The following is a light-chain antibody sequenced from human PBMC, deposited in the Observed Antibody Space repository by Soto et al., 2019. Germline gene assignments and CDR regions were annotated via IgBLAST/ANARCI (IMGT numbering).Light chain of an antibody. J-gene: IGKJ1*01. CDR2: AAS. V-gene: IGKV1-39*01. Sequence: DIQMTQSPSSLSASLGDRVTITCRASQSISSYLNWYQHKPGKAPKLLIYAASSLQTGVPSRFSDSRSGTDFALTISSLQRDDFATYYCQQTGSFPRTFGQGTKVDIK. CDR1: QSISSY. CDR3: QQTGSFPRT.